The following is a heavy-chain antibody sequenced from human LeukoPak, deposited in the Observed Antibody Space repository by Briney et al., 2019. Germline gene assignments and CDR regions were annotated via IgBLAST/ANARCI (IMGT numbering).Heavy chain of an antibody. Sequence: PGGSLGLSCAASGFTFDDYAMHWVRQAPGKGLEWVSGISWNSGSIGYADSVKGRFTISRDNAKNSLYLQMNSLRAEDTALYYCAKAGSFYYYYGMDVWGQGTTVTVSS. CDR2: ISWNSGSI. CDR3: AKAGSFYYYYGMDV. J-gene: IGHJ6*02. V-gene: IGHV3-9*01. CDR1: GFTFDDYA.